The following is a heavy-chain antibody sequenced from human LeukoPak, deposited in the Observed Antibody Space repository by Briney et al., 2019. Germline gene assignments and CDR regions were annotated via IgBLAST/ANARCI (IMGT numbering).Heavy chain of an antibody. V-gene: IGHV4-31*03. CDR2: IYYSGST. Sequence: RSSQTLSLTCTVSGGSISSGGYYWSWIRQHPGKGLEWIGYIYYSGSTYYNPSLKSRVTISVDTSKNQFSLKLSSVTAADTAVYYCARGPSKATVLNWFDPWGQGTLVTVSS. J-gene: IGHJ5*01. CDR3: ARGPSKATVLNWFDP. D-gene: IGHD4-11*01. CDR1: GGSISSGGYY.